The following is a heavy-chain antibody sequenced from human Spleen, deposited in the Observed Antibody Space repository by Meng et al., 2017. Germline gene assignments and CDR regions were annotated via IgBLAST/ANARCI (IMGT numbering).Heavy chain of an antibody. CDR2: IIPILAKT. Sequence: QVQLVKSGAEVKNPGSPVKVPSEDYGATSRNFATIWVRQAPGQGLEWMGGIIPILAKTNYAQKFQGRVTITADRSTATAYMDLSSLRSEDTAIYYCARGPSIYGDYNWFDSWGQGTLVTVSS. J-gene: IGHJ5*01. CDR3: ARGPSIYGDYNWFDS. D-gene: IGHD4-17*01. CDR1: GATSRNFA. V-gene: IGHV1-69*06.